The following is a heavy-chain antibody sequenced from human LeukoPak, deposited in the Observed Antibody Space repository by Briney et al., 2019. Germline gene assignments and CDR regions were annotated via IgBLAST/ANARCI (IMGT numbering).Heavy chain of an antibody. CDR1: GLAFSSQA. Sequence: SGGSLRLSCAASGLAFSSQAMGWVRQAPGKGLEWVSVIRDSGSLTYHADSVKGRFTMSRDNSKKTLFLQLNSLRAEDTAIYYCAKDARRTDGWYYFDYWGQGAVVTVSS. CDR3: AKDARRTDGWYYFDY. D-gene: IGHD6-19*01. J-gene: IGHJ4*02. CDR2: IRDSGSLT. V-gene: IGHV3-23*01.